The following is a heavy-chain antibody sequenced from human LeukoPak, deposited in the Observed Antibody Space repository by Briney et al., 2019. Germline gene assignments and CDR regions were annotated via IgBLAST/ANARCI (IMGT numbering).Heavy chain of an antibody. CDR1: GFTFSSNW. D-gene: IGHD4-11*01. CDR3: ARERYGNYN. Sequence: PGGSLRLSCATSGFTFSSNWMSWVRHAPGRGLEWVANIKPDGSAEYYAASVKGRFTVSRDNAKNSLYLQMNSLRAEDTAVYYCARERYGNYNWGQGTLVTVSS. J-gene: IGHJ4*02. V-gene: IGHV3-7*01. CDR2: IKPDGSAE.